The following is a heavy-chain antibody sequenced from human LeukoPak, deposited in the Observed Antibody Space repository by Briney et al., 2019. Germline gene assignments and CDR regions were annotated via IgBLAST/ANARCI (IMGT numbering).Heavy chain of an antibody. D-gene: IGHD4-23*01. Sequence: GGSLRLSCAASGFTFSSYAMSWVRQAPGKGLEWASAISGSGGSTYYADSVKGRFTISRDNSKNTLYLQMNSLSAEDTAVYYWAKDGTTVLRGGFDHWGQGTLVTVSS. CDR1: GFTFSSYA. J-gene: IGHJ4*02. CDR2: ISGSGGST. V-gene: IGHV3-23*01. CDR3: AKDGTTVLRGGFDH.